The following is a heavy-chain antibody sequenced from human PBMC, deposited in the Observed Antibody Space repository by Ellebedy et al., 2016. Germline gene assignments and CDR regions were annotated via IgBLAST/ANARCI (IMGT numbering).Heavy chain of an antibody. Sequence: GESLKISCAASGFTFSSYSMNWVRQAPGKGLEWVSYISSSSSTIYYADSVKGRFTISRDNAKNSLYLQMNSLRAEDTAVYYCASVVIAAAGTGWFDPWGQGTLVTVSS. CDR2: ISSSSSTI. D-gene: IGHD6-13*01. CDR1: GFTFSSYS. CDR3: ASVVIAAAGTGWFDP. V-gene: IGHV3-48*04. J-gene: IGHJ5*02.